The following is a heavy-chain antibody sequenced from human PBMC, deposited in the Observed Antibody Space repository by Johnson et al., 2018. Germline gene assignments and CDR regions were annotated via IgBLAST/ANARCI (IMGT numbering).Heavy chain of an antibody. CDR1: GFTFSNYW. J-gene: IGHJ3*02. D-gene: IGHD4-17*01. CDR2: INSDGSST. CDR3: ARHDYGNEAVDI. V-gene: IGHV3-74*01. Sequence: VQLQESGGGLVQPGGSLRLSCAASGFTFSNYWMHWVRQAPGKGLVWVSRINSDGSSTNYADSVKGRFTISRDKPKNTLYLEMNSLRAEDTAVYYWARHDYGNEAVDIWRKGTLVTDSS.